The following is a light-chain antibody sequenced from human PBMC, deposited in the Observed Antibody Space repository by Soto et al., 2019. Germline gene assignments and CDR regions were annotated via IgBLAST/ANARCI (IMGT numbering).Light chain of an antibody. Sequence: DIQMTQSPSSLSASVGDTVTITCQARQDITNHLNWYQQKPGKAPNLLIYDASHLETGVPSRFSGSGSGTYFTLTISSLQPEDIATYYCQKYDDVPQFGPGTKVDF. CDR1: QDITNH. J-gene: IGKJ3*01. CDR2: DAS. CDR3: QKYDDVPQ. V-gene: IGKV1-33*01.